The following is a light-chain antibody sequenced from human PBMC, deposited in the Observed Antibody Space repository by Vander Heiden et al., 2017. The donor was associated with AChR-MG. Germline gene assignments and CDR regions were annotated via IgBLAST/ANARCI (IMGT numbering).Light chain of an antibody. CDR3: QQDDSTPLT. J-gene: IGKJ4*01. CDR2: WAS. V-gene: IGKV4-1*01. Sequence: DIVMTQSPDSLAVSLGERATINYKSSQSVLYSSNNKNYLAWYQQKPGQPPKLLIYWASTRESGVPDRFSGSGSGTDFTLTISSLQAEDVAVYYGQQDDSTPLTFGGGTKVEIK. CDR1: QSVLYSSNNKNY.